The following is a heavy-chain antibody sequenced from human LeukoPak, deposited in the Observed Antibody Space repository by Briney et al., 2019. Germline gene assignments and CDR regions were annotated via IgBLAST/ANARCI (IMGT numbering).Heavy chain of an antibody. J-gene: IGHJ4*02. CDR1: GGSISSNNW. Sequence: PSETLSLTCGVSGGSISSNNWWSWVRQPPGQGLEWIGEIYHSGSANYNPSLKSRVIISVDKSKNQLSLKLISVTAADTAVYYCARDVGTALVTGDYWGQGTLVTVSS. CDR2: IYHSGSA. CDR3: ARDVGTALVTGDY. V-gene: IGHV4-4*02. D-gene: IGHD5-18*01.